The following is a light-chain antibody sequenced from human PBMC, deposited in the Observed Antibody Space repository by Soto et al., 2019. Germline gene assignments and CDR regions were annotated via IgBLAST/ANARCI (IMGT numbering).Light chain of an antibody. CDR2: DAS. Sequence: QSVLTQPASVSGSPGQSTTISCTGTSSDGGGYNYVSWYQQHPGKAPKLMISDASHRPSGVSNRFSGSKSGNTASLTISALQAEDEADYYCSSYTSSSTYVFGTGTKVTVL. CDR1: SSDGGGYNY. V-gene: IGLV2-14*01. J-gene: IGLJ1*01. CDR3: SSYTSSSTYV.